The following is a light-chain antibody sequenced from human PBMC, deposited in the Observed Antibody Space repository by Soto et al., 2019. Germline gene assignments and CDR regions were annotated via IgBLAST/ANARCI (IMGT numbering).Light chain of an antibody. CDR1: QSISSW. J-gene: IGKJ2*01. Sequence: DIQMTQSPSTLSASVGDRVTITCRASQSISSWLAWYQQKPGKAPKLLIYKASSLESGVPSRFSVSGSGTEFTLTITSVQPDDFATYDCQQYNSYMYTFGHSTNLSIK. V-gene: IGKV1-5*03. CDR2: KAS. CDR3: QQYNSYMYT.